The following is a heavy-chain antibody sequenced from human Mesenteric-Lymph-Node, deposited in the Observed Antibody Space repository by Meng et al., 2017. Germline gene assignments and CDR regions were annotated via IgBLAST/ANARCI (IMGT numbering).Heavy chain of an antibody. Sequence: QVHLLQSGPEVKKPGASVRVSCRASAYAFDSYGISWVRQAPGQGLEWMRWFVNYGDTYPAPKFQGRVSMTTDTHTNTVFMELRSLTSDDTAVYYCARGTPGRSYCDYWGQGTLVTVSS. CDR2: FVNYGDT. J-gene: IGHJ4*02. CDR3: ARGTPGRSYCDY. V-gene: IGHV1-18*01. CDR1: AYAFDSYG. D-gene: IGHD3-10*01.